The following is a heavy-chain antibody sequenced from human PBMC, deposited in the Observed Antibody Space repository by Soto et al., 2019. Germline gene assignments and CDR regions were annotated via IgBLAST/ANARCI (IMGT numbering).Heavy chain of an antibody. V-gene: IGHV2-5*02. D-gene: IGHD2-21*02. CDR2: IYWDDDK. CDR1: GFSLSTGGMG. CDR3: VHSRCGGDCLRSYASHYYYGMDV. Sequence: QITLKESGPTLVKPTQTLTLTCTFSGFSLSTGGMGVGWIRQPPGKALEWLALIYWDDDKRYSPALKSRLTITKDTTKKQGVLTITNMDPVDTGTYYCVHSRCGGDCLRSYASHYYYGMDVWGQGTTVTVSS. J-gene: IGHJ6*02.